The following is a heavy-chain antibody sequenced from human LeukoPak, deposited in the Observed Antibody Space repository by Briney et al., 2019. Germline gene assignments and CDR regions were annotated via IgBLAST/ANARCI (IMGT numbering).Heavy chain of an antibody. J-gene: IGHJ4*02. V-gene: IGHV1-24*01. CDR2: FDPEDGET. CDR3: ATDFYRGLQFDY. CDR1: GYTPTELS. Sequence: ASVKVSCKVSGYTPTELSMNWVRQAPGKGLEWMGRFDPEDGETIYTQKFQGRVTMTEDTSTDTAYMELNSLRYEDTAVYYCATDFYRGLQFDYWGQGTLVIVSS. D-gene: IGHD2/OR15-2a*01.